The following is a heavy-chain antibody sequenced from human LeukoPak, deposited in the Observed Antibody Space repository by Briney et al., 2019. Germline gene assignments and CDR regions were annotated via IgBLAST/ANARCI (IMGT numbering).Heavy chain of an antibody. CDR2: MSYGGQNE. D-gene: IGHD2-2*01. V-gene: IGHV3-30*18. CDR3: AKERSTTTWYDH. J-gene: IGHJ4*02. Sequence: GGSLRLSCAASGLTFSGYDMHWVRQAPGKGPEWVAVMSYGGQNERYADSVKGRFTISRDNSKNTVYLQMNSLRAEDTALYYCAKERSTTTWYDHWGQGILVTVSS. CDR1: GLTFSGYD.